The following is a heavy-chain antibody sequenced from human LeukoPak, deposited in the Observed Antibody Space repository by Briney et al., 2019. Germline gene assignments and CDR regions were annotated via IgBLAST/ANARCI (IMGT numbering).Heavy chain of an antibody. CDR3: ASARWDY. D-gene: IGHD5-24*01. J-gene: IGHJ4*02. Sequence: SETLSLTCVVYGGSFSANYWSWVRQPPGKGLEWVGEIFHTGNTNYNPSLKSRITISVDTSKNQFSLKLNSVTAAVTAVYYCASARWDYWGQGTLVTVSS. V-gene: IGHV4-34*12. CDR1: GGSFSANY. CDR2: IFHTGNT.